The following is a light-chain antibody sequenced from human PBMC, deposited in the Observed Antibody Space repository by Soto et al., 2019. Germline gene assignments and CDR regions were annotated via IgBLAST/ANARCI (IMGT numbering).Light chain of an antibody. CDR1: SSDVGGYNY. CDR3: NYYTSSSTIYD. V-gene: IGLV2-14*01. Sequence: QSALTQPASVSGSPGQSITISCTGTSSDVGGYNYVSWYQQHPGKAPKLMIYEVSNRPSGVSNRFSGSKSGNTASLTISGLHAEDEADYSCNYYTSSSTIYDFGTGTKLTVL. CDR2: EVS. J-gene: IGLJ1*01.